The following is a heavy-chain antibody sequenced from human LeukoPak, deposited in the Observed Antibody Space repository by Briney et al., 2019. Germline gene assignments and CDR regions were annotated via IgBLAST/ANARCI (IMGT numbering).Heavy chain of an antibody. CDR1: GFTFSSYW. CDR2: IKQDGSEK. V-gene: IGHV3-7*01. CDR3: ASSSRSYDFWSGYYYGFDY. D-gene: IGHD3-3*01. Sequence: GGSLRPSCAASGFTFSSYWMSWVRQAPGKGLEWVANIKQDGSEKYYVDSVKGRFTISRDNAKNSLYLQMNSLRAEDTAVYYCASSSRSYDFWSGYYYGFDYWGQGTLVTVSS. J-gene: IGHJ4*02.